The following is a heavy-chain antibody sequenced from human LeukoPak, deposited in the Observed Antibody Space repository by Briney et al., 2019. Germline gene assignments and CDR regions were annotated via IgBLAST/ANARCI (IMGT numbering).Heavy chain of an antibody. Sequence: GASVQVSCQASGYTFSSYVISWVRQAGGQGLAWMGWISAYNGNTNYAQKLQGRVTMTTDTSTSTAYLELRSLRSDDTAVYYCARVSEEMATITFDYWGQGTLVTVSS. CDR2: ISAYNGNT. V-gene: IGHV1-18*01. D-gene: IGHD5-24*01. J-gene: IGHJ4*02. CDR3: ARVSEEMATITFDY. CDR1: GYTFSSYV.